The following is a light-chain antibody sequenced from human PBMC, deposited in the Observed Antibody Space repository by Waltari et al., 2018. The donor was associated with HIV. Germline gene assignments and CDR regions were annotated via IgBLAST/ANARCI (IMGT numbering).Light chain of an antibody. CDR2: GNT. CDR1: RSNIGAGSD. V-gene: IGLV1-40*01. Sequence: QSVLTQPPSVSGAPGQTVTIPCTGGRSNIGAGSDIPCYQHLPGRAPKLLIYGNTNRPSGVPDRCSGSQSGTSASLVITVLQAEDEADYYCQSYDRSLSGGVFGGGTRLTVL. J-gene: IGLJ7*01. CDR3: QSYDRSLSGGV.